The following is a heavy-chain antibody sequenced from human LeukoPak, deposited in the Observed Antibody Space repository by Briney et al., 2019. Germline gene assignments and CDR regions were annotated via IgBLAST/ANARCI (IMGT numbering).Heavy chain of an antibody. CDR1: GGSLTGYY. CDR2: IYYSGRT. V-gene: IGHV4-34*01. Sequence: SETLSLTCAVYGGSLTGYYWTWIRQPPGKGLEWIGEIYYSGRTKYDSSLKSRVTISVDTSKNQFSLKLSSVTAADTAVYYCARTMVRGVINYFDYWGQGTLVTVSS. J-gene: IGHJ4*02. CDR3: ARTMVRGVINYFDY. D-gene: IGHD3-10*01.